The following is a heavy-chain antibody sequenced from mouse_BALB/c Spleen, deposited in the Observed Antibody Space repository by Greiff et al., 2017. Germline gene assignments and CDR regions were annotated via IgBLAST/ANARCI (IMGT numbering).Heavy chain of an antibody. CDR1: GHTFTSYW. CDR2: IYPSDSYT. Sequence: QVQLKQPGAELVRPGASVKLSCKASGHTFTSYWINWVKQRPGQGLEWIGNIYPSDSYTNYNQKFKDKATLTVDKSSSTAYMQLSSPTSEDSAVYYCTRSYDGSPFGYWGQGTTLTVSS. J-gene: IGHJ2*01. CDR3: TRSYDGSPFGY. D-gene: IGHD2-3*01. V-gene: IGHV1-69*02.